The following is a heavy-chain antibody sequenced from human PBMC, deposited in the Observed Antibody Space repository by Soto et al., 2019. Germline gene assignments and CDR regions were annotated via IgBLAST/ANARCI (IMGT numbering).Heavy chain of an antibody. CDR1: GFTFSSYS. V-gene: IGHV3-48*01. D-gene: IGHD3-9*01. J-gene: IGHJ6*03. Sequence: GGSLRLSCAASGFTFSSYSMNWVRQAPGKGLEWVSYISFTSETTYYADSVKGRFTISRDNAKNSLYPQMNSLRAEDTAVFYCARGTGYTPHYYMDVWGKGTTVTVSS. CDR3: ARGTGYTPHYYMDV. CDR2: ISFTSETT.